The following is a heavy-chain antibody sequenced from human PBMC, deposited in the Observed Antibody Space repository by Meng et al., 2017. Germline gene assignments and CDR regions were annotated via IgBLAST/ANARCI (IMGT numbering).Heavy chain of an antibody. CDR1: GGSFSGYY. D-gene: IGHD4-17*01. CDR2: INHSGST. Sequence: QGQGKVWGAGLFEAWDALALPWAFYGGSFSGYYWSWIRQPPGKGLGWIGEINHSGSTNYNPSLKSRVTISVDTSKNQFSLKLSSVTAADTAVYYCARGSMFGATVTKIDYWGQGTLVTVSS. J-gene: IGHJ4*02. V-gene: IGHV4-34*01. CDR3: ARGSMFGATVTKIDY.